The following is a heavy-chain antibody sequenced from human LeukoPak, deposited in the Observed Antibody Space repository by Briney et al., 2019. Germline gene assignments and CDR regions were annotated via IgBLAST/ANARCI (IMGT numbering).Heavy chain of an antibody. Sequence: LTGGSLRLSCAASGFTFSSYAVTWVRQAPGKGXXXXXXXXGSGDTTFYADSVKGRFTISRDNSKNTLYLQMHSLRAEDTAVYYCVKDYSTIAAAANPLFDYWGQGALVTVSS. J-gene: IGHJ4*02. CDR2: XXGSGDTT. V-gene: IGHV3-23*01. CDR3: VKDYSTIAAAANPLFDY. D-gene: IGHD6-13*01. CDR1: GFTFSSYA.